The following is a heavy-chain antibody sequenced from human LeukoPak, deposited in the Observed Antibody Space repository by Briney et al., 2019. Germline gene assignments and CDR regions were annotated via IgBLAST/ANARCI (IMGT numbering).Heavy chain of an antibody. CDR2: IDPSDSYS. D-gene: IGHD2-2*01. J-gene: IGHJ6*04. Sequence: GESLQISCQGSGYSFTTYYISWVRQMPGKGLEWMGRIDPSDSYSNYSPSFQGHGTISSDQSNSTGYLQWSSLKASHTGRGYCSRRPVATNYYYGMDVWGKGTTVTVT. CDR1: GYSFTTYY. V-gene: IGHV5-10-1*01. CDR3: SRRPVATNYYYGMDV.